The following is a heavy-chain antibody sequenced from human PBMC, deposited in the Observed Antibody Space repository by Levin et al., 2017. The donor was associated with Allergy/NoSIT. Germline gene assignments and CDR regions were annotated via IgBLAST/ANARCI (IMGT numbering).Heavy chain of an antibody. J-gene: IGHJ4*02. CDR2: IDSDGTGT. D-gene: IGHD5-12*01. Sequence: GGSLRLSCAASGFSFSSFWMHWVRQAPGKGLVWVSRIDSDGTGTGYADSVKGRFTISRDNAKNTLYLQMNSLRAEDTAVYYCAKLGPYSGYESNFDYWGQGSLVTVSS. CDR3: AKLGPYSGYESNFDY. V-gene: IGHV3-74*01. CDR1: GFSFSSFW.